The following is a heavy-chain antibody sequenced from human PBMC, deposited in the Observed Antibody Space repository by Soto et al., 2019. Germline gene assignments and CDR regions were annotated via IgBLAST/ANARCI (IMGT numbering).Heavy chain of an antibody. V-gene: IGHV3-30*04. CDR3: AKDLFGTNYYYYGMDV. D-gene: IGHD1-7*01. J-gene: IGHJ6*02. Sequence: QVQLVESGGDVVQPGRSLRLSCAASGFTFSSYAMHWVRQAPGKGLEWMAVISYDGSNKYYADSVKGRFTISRDNSKNTLYLQMNSLRAEDTAVYYCAKDLFGTNYYYYGMDVWGQGTTVTVSS. CDR2: ISYDGSNK. CDR1: GFTFSSYA.